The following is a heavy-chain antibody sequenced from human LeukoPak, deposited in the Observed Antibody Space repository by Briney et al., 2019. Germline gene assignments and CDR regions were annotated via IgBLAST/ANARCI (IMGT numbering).Heavy chain of an antibody. V-gene: IGHV4-59*12. Sequence: SETLSLTCTVSGGSISTYYWSWIRQPPGKGLEWIGYVYYTGSTNYNPSLKSRVTISVDTSKNQFSLKLSSVTAADTAVYYCATRVSSGWYWGQLDWFDPWGQGTLVTVSS. D-gene: IGHD6-19*01. CDR2: VYYTGST. CDR3: ATRVSSGWYWGQLDWFDP. J-gene: IGHJ5*02. CDR1: GGSISTYY.